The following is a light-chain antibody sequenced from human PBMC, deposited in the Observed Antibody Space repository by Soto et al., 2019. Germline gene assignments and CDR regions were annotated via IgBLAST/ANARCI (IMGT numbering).Light chain of an antibody. CDR3: SSYTSSSTLGV. Sequence: QSALTQPASVSGSPGQSITISCTGTSSDIGGYNYVSWYQQHPGKAPKLMIYDVSNRPSGVSNRFSGSKSGNTASLTISGLQAEDEADYYCSSYTSSSTLGVFGTGIKVTV. V-gene: IGLV2-14*01. CDR1: SSDIGGYNY. J-gene: IGLJ1*01. CDR2: DVS.